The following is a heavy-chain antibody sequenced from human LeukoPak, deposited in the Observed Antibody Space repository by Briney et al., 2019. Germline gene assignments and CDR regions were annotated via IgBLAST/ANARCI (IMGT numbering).Heavy chain of an antibody. V-gene: IGHV3-30*18. J-gene: IGHJ4*02. CDR3: AKGELHFNTCSFDY. Sequence: PGGSLRLPCAASGFTFSSGMHWVRQAPGKGLAWVAVISYDGNHKYYGDSVKGRFTISRDNSRNTLYLQMDSLKTEDTAVYYCAKGELHFNTCSFDYWGQGTLVTVSS. D-gene: IGHD1-26*01. CDR1: GFTFSSG. CDR2: ISYDGNHK.